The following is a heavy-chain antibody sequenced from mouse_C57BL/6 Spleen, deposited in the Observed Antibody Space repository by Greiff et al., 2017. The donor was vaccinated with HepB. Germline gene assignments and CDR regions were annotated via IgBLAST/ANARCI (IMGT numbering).Heavy chain of an antibody. CDR1: GYAFSSSW. CDR3: ARSYGSSSYAMDY. D-gene: IGHD1-1*01. Sequence: VKLQQSGPELVKPGASVKISCKASGYAFSSSWMNWVKQRPGKGLEWIGRIYPGDGDTNYNGKFKGKATLTADKSSSTAYMQLSSLTSEDSAVYFCARSYGSSSYAMDYWGQGTSVTVSS. CDR2: IYPGDGDT. V-gene: IGHV1-82*01. J-gene: IGHJ4*01.